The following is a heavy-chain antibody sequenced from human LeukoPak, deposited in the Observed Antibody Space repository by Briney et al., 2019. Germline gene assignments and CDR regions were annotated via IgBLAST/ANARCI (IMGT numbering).Heavy chain of an antibody. CDR3: ARDRIKSGSYYFDY. V-gene: IGHV3-48*01. D-gene: IGHD1-26*01. J-gene: IGHJ4*02. CDR2: ISGRSSTI. Sequence: GGSLRLSCAASALTFSDYSMNWVRQAPGKGLEWVSYISGRSSTIYYADSVKGRFTISRDNAKNSMYLQMNSLRAEDTAVYYCARDRIKSGSYYFDYWGQGTLVTVSS. CDR1: ALTFSDYS.